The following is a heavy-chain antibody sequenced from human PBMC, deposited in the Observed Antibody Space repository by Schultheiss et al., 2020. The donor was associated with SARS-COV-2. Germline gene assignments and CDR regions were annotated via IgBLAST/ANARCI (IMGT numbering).Heavy chain of an antibody. V-gene: IGHV4-4*02. CDR3: AREQQLVHFYYYGMDV. CDR1: GGSISSSNW. D-gene: IGHD6-6*01. CDR2: IYHSGST. Sequence: SETLSLTCAVSGGSISSSNWWSWVRQPPGKGLEWIGEIYHSGSTNYNPSLKSRVTISVDKSKNQFSLKLSSVTAADTAVYYCAREQQLVHFYYYGMDVWGQGTTVTVSS. J-gene: IGHJ6*02.